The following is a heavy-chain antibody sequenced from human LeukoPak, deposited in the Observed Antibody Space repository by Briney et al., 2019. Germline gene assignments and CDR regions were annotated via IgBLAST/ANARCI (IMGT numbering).Heavy chain of an antibody. CDR3: ARDISGYYYFDY. D-gene: IGHD3-22*01. Sequence: KTGGSLRLSCAASGFTFSDYYMSWIRQAPGKGLECISYISASGSYTNYADSVKGRFTISRDNAKNSLYLQMISLRAEDTAVYYCARDISGYYYFDYWGQGTLVTVSS. CDR1: GFTFSDYY. CDR2: ISASGSYT. V-gene: IGHV3-11*06. J-gene: IGHJ4*02.